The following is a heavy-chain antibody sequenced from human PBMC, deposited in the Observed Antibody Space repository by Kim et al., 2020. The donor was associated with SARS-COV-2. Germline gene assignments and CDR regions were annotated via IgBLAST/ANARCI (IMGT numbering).Heavy chain of an antibody. D-gene: IGHD6-13*01. CDR3: ARESAGGAAGRDWYFDL. J-gene: IGHJ2*01. V-gene: IGHV4-59*01. Sequence: LQSRVTISVDTSKNQFSLKLSSVTAADTAVYYCARESAGGAAGRDWYFDLWGRGTLVTVSS.